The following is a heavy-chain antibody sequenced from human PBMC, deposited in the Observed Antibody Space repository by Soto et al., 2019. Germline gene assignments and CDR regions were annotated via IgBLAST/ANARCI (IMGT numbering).Heavy chain of an antibody. CDR3: ATDPITVFGLAR. CDR1: GYTLIEVS. CDR2: FDPDSGEA. Sequence: ASVKVSCKVSGYTLIEVSMHCVRQAPGKGLEWIGGFDPDSGEAVYAQEFQGRLTVTEDPSTDTAYMELSSLRSDDTAVYYCATDPITVFGLARWGQGTPVTVSS. V-gene: IGHV1-24*01. D-gene: IGHD3-3*01. J-gene: IGHJ4*02.